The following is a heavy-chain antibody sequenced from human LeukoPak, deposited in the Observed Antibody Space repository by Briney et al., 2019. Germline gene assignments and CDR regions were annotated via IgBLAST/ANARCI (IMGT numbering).Heavy chain of an antibody. J-gene: IGHJ3*02. CDR2: IYYNGST. V-gene: IGHV4-30-4*08. Sequence: SQTLSLTCTVSGGSISSGDYYWSWIRQPPGKGLEWIGYIYYNGSTYYNPSLKSRVTISVDTSKNQFSLKLSSVTAADTAVYYCAREGVYSSGWYGEAFDIWGQGTMVTVSS. CDR3: AREGVYSSGWYGEAFDI. CDR1: GGSISSGDYY. D-gene: IGHD6-19*01.